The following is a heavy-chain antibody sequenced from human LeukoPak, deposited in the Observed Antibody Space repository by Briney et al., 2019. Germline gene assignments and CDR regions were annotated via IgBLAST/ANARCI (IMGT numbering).Heavy chain of an antibody. J-gene: IGHJ4*02. Sequence: GGSLRLSCAASGFTFSSYAMSWVRQAPGKGLEWVSSISSSSSYIYYADSVKGRFTISRDNAKNSLYLQMNSLRAEDTAVYYCARGSTAMAFDYWGQGTLVTVSS. V-gene: IGHV3-21*01. CDR2: ISSSSSYI. CDR1: GFTFSSYA. D-gene: IGHD5-18*01. CDR3: ARGSTAMAFDY.